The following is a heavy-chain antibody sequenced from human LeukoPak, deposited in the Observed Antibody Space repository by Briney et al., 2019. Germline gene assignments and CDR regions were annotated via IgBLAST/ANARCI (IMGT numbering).Heavy chain of an antibody. CDR2: ISGSGGST. V-gene: IGHV3-23*01. CDR3: ARDTKYYDFWSGYNYYYGMDV. J-gene: IGHJ6*02. CDR1: GFTFSSYA. Sequence: GGSLRLSCAASGFTFSSYAMSWVRQAPGKGLEWVSAISGSGGSTYYADSVKGRFTISRDNAKNSLYLQMNSLRAEDTAVYYCARDTKYYDFWSGYNYYYGMDVWGQGTTVTVSS. D-gene: IGHD3-3*01.